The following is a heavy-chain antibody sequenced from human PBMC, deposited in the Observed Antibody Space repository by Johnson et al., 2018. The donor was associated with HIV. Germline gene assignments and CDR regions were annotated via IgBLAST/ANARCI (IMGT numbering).Heavy chain of an antibody. V-gene: IGHV3-13*01. J-gene: IGHJ3*02. D-gene: IGHD4-17*01. CDR3: ARGDYGDYGRDAFDI. CDR1: GFTFSCYD. CDR2: IGTAGDT. Sequence: VQLVESGGGLVQPGGSLRLSCAASGFTFSCYDVHWVRQATGKGLEWVSPIGTAGDTYYPGSVKGRFTISRENAKNSLYLQMNSLRPEDTAVYYCARGDYGDYGRDAFDIWGQGTMVTVSS.